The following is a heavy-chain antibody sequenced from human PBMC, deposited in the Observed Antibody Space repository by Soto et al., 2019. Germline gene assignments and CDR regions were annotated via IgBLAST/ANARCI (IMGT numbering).Heavy chain of an antibody. CDR2: IIPIFGTA. CDR1: GGTFSSYA. Sequence: ASVKVSCTASGGTFSSYAISWVRQAPGQGLELVGGIIPIFGTANYAQKFQGRVTITADESTSTAYMELSSLRSEDTAVYYCATGTSIAARPGWDDYYYYGMDVWGQGTTVTVSS. D-gene: IGHD6-6*01. CDR3: ATGTSIAARPGWDDYYYYGMDV. V-gene: IGHV1-69*01. J-gene: IGHJ6*02.